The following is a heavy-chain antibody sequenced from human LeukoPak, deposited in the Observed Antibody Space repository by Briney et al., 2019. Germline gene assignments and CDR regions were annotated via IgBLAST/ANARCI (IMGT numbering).Heavy chain of an antibody. D-gene: IGHD1-26*01. J-gene: IGHJ1*01. V-gene: IGHV3-7*03. CDR1: GFTFSNYW. CDR2: INQDGNKK. CDR3: ARDQVYSGSYLRYFQQ. Sequence: PGGSLRLSCAASGFTFSNYWMTWVRQAPGKGLEWVAHINQDGNKKYYVDSVKGRFTIFRDNAKNSLYLQINSLRAEDTAVYYCARDQVYSGSYLRYFQQWGQGTLVTVSS.